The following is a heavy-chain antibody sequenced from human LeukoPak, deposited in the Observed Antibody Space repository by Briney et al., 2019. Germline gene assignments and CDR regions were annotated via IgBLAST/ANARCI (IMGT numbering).Heavy chain of an antibody. J-gene: IGHJ4*02. CDR3: ARSDGSGSYYNGGYFDY. CDR2: IYSGGST. CDR1: GFTVSSNY. D-gene: IGHD3-10*01. Sequence: PGGSLRLSCAASGFTVSSNYMSWVRQAPGKGLEWVSVIYSGGSTYYADSVKGRFTISRHNSKNTLYLQMNSLRAEDTAVYYCARSDGSGSYYNGGYFDYWGQGTLVTVSS. V-gene: IGHV3-53*04.